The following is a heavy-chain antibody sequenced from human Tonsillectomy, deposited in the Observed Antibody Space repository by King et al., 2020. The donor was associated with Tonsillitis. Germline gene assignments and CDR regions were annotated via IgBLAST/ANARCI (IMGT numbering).Heavy chain of an antibody. V-gene: IGHV4-34*01. D-gene: IGHD6-13*01. J-gene: IGHJ4*02. CDR1: GGSFSGYY. Sequence: VQLQQWGAGLLKPSETLSLTCAVYGGSFSGYYWSWIRQPTGKGLEWIGEINHSGSTNYNPSLKSRVTISVDTSKNQFSLKLSSVTAADTAVYYCAIVPTPQQLVGVYWGQGTLVTVSS. CDR2: INHSGST. CDR3: AIVPTPQQLVGVY.